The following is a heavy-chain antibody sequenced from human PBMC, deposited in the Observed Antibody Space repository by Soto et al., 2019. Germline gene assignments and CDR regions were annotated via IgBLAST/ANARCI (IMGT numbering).Heavy chain of an antibody. CDR2: IKSKSDGETT. Sequence: EVQLVESGGGLVQPGGSLRLSCAASGFSFSDAWMIWVRQAPGKGLQWVGRIKSKSDGETTDYAAPVKGRFAISRDDSKKTVYLRMNSLKTEDTATYFFPPQGGGDDIYFDYWGQGTLVAVSS. J-gene: IGHJ4*02. D-gene: IGHD3-16*01. V-gene: IGHV3-15*01. CDR1: GFSFSDAW. CDR3: PPQGGGDDIYFDY.